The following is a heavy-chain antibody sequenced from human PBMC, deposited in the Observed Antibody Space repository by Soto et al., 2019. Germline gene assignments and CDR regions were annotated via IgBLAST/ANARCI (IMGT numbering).Heavy chain of an antibody. Sequence: EVQLVESGGGLVQPGGSLRLSCAASGFTVSNNYMSWVRRAPGKGLEWVSVIYNNGNTYYADSVKGRFTISRDNSKNTLYLQINSLRAEDTAVYYCANGVDYWGQGTLVTVSS. CDR2: IYNNGNT. CDR1: GFTVSNNY. V-gene: IGHV3-66*01. J-gene: IGHJ4*02. CDR3: ANGVDY. D-gene: IGHD3-16*01.